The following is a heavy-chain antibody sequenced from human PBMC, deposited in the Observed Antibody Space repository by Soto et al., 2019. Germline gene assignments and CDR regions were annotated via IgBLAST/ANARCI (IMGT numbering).Heavy chain of an antibody. J-gene: IGHJ4*02. CDR3: TRRPKAADIGVGSLDF. CDR2: IKSFADGGTT. V-gene: IGHV3-15*07. CDR1: GYSFTDAW. Sequence: EVKLVESGGDLVKPGGSLRLSCAASGYSFTDAWMNWVRQAPGKGLEWVGRIKSFADGGTTEYAAPVKGRFSISREDSTLTVFLQMNSLKTEDTAVYYCTRRPKAADIGVGSLDFWGRGTLVTVSA. D-gene: IGHD3-9*01.